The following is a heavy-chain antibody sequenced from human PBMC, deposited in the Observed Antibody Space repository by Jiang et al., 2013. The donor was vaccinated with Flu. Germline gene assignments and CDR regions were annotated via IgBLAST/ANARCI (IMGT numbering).Heavy chain of an antibody. V-gene: IGHV1-3*01. CDR3: ARVGDRWFGERLNWLDL. Sequence: GAEVKKPGASVKVSCKASGYSFYSYAMHWLRQAPGERLEYVGWIHAGNGNTKYPMKFQGRVTITRDTVARTVYMELRNLRSEDTALYYCARVGDRWFGERLNWLDLWGQGTQVTVSS. CDR2: IHAGNGNT. J-gene: IGHJ5*02. D-gene: IGHD3-10*01. CDR1: GYSFYSYA.